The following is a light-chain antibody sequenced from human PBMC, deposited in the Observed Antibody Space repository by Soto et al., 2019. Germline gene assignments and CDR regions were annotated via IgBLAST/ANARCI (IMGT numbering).Light chain of an antibody. CDR2: DVS. V-gene: IGLV2-14*03. CDR1: SSDVATYNY. J-gene: IGLJ1*01. Sequence: QSALTQPASVSGSPGQSITISCTGTSSDVATYNYVSWYQQHPGKGPKLMIYDVSNRPSGVSSRFSGSKSGNTASLSISGLQAEDEADYYCSSYTSSSTLVFGSGTKLTVL. CDR3: SSYTSSSTLV.